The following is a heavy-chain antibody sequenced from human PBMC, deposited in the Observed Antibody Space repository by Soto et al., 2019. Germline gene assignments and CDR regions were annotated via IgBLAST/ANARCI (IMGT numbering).Heavy chain of an antibody. CDR2: IYSGGST. D-gene: IGHD6-13*01. V-gene: IGHV3-53*01. Sequence: GGSLRLSCAASGFIVSSNYMSWVRQAPGKGLEWVSVIYSGGSTYYADSVKGRFTISRDNSKNTLYLQMNSLRAEDTAVYYCARDLYWVAAAGTNYWGQGTLVTVSS. J-gene: IGHJ4*02. CDR1: GFIVSSNY. CDR3: ARDLYWVAAAGTNY.